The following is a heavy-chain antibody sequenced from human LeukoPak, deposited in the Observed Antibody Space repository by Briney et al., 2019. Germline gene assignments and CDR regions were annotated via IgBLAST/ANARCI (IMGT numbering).Heavy chain of an antibody. V-gene: IGHV3-30-3*01. CDR2: ISSDGSNK. CDR1: GFTFSSYA. Sequence: PGRALRLSCAASGFTFSSYAMHWVRQAPGKGLEWVAVISSDGSNKYYADSVKGRFTISRDNSKNTLYLQMNSLRAEDTAVYYCARDRWYYYGSGSYYRPDGMDVWGQGTTVTVCS. CDR3: ARDRWYYYGSGSYYRPDGMDV. J-gene: IGHJ6*02. D-gene: IGHD3-10*01.